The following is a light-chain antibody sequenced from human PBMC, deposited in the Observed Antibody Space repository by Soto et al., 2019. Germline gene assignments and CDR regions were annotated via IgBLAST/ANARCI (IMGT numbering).Light chain of an antibody. V-gene: IGKV1-5*01. CDR3: QQYNHWPPIN. CDR2: DSS. J-gene: IGKJ5*01. CDR1: QSVRNW. Sequence: DIQMAQSPSTLFASVGDIVNITCRSSQSVRNWLAWYQQKPGRAPQLLIYDSSTLEPGVPSRFRGSGSGTEFALTISSLQSEDFALYYCQQYNHWPPINFGPGTRLEIK.